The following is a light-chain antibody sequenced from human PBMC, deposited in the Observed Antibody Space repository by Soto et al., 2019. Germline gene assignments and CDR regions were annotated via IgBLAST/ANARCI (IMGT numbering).Light chain of an antibody. J-gene: IGLJ3*02. V-gene: IGLV2-23*02. Sequence: QSALTQPASMSGSPGQSITISCTGTSGDVGTYSLVSWYQQRPGKAPKLIIYGVDKRPSGVSDRFSGSKSGNGASLTISGLQAEDEADYYCCSYAATITWVFGGGTKLTVL. CDR2: GVD. CDR3: CSYAATITWV. CDR1: SGDVGTYSL.